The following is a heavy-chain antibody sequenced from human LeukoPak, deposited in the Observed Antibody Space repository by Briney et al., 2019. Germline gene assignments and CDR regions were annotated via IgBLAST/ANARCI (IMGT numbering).Heavy chain of an antibody. CDR3: ARSTWSTDAFDI. J-gene: IGHJ3*02. CDR1: GFTFSSYE. Sequence: GGSLRLSCAASGFTFSSYEMNWVRQAPGKGLEWVSFISTSSSYMYYADSVKGRFTISRDNAKNSLYLQMDSLRAEDTAVYYCARSTWSTDAFDIWGQGTMVTVSS. V-gene: IGHV3-21*01. CDR2: ISTSSSYM. D-gene: IGHD1-1*01.